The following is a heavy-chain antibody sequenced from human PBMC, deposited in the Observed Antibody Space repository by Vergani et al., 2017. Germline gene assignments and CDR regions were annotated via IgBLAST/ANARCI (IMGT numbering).Heavy chain of an antibody. CDR2: ISGSGGST. Sequence: EVQLVESGGGLVQPGGSLRLSCAASGFTFSSYAMSWVRQAPGKGLEWVSAISGSGGSTYYADSVKGRFTISRDNSKNTLYLQMNSLRSEDTAVYYCARDQPVGATTGLGWFDPWGQGTLVTVSS. V-gene: IGHV3-23*04. J-gene: IGHJ5*02. CDR3: ARDQPVGATTGLGWFDP. D-gene: IGHD1-26*01. CDR1: GFTFSSYA.